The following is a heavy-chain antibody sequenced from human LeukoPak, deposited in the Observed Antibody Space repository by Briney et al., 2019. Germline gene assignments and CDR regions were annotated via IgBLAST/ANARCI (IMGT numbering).Heavy chain of an antibody. CDR2: IYSGGST. J-gene: IGHJ5*02. CDR3: ARVGQVSWMFGWFDP. CDR1: GFTVSSNY. D-gene: IGHD3-16*01. V-gene: IGHV3-66*01. Sequence: GGSLRLSCAASGFTVSSNYMSWVREAPGRGLEWGSVIYSGGSTYYADSVKGRFTISRDNSKNTLYLQMNSLRGEDTAVYYCARVGQVSWMFGWFDPWGQGTLVTVSS.